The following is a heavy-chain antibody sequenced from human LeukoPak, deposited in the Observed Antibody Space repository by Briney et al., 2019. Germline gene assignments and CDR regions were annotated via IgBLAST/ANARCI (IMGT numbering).Heavy chain of an antibody. D-gene: IGHD5-12*01. J-gene: IGHJ4*02. V-gene: IGHV1-18*01. Sequence: GASVKVSCKASGYTFTTYVITWVRQAPGQGLEWMGWISAYNGNTKNAQKFQGRVSMTADTSTSTAYMELRSLRSDDTAVYYCAREGRQASGYDWMGGEFDYWGQGTLVTVSS. CDR2: ISAYNGNT. CDR1: GYTFTTYV. CDR3: AREGRQASGYDWMGGEFDY.